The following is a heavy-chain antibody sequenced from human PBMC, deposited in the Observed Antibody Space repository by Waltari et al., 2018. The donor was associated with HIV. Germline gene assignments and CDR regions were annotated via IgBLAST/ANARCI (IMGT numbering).Heavy chain of an antibody. CDR1: GSTFLESF. V-gene: IGHV1-2*06. D-gene: IGHD3-16*01. CDR3: ARGSVQNDLRGLFHL. CDR2: INPKSGGA. J-gene: IGHJ2*01. Sequence: QELLVQPGAAVKKLGASVKVSCKASGSTFLESFNHWMRQAPGQGLEWMGRINPKSGGAHFPQKFQGRVIMTRDTSMSTAYMDLTRLRADDTALYCCARGSVQNDLRGLFHLWGRGTSVTVSS.